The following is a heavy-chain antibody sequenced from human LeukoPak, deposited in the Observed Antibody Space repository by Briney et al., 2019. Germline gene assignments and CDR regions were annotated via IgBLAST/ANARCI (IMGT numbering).Heavy chain of an antibody. J-gene: IGHJ3*02. CDR1: GFTFSSYS. Sequence: GGSLRLSCAASGFTFSSYSMNWVRQAPGKGLEWVSFISSSSYIYYADSVKGRFTISRDNAKNSLYLQMNSLRAEDTAVYYCARDERPYYYDSSGAFDIWGQGTMVTVSS. V-gene: IGHV3-21*01. CDR2: ISSSSYI. D-gene: IGHD3-22*01. CDR3: ARDERPYYYDSSGAFDI.